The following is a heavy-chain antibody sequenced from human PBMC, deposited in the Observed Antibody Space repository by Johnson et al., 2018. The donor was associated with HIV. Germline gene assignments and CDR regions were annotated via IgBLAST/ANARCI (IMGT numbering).Heavy chain of an antibody. J-gene: IGHJ3*02. CDR3: TAEWWSYAFDI. D-gene: IGHD2-15*01. CDR2: IKRKSDGETT. Sequence: MLLVESGGGVVQPGGSLRLSCAASGFTFSDAWMSWVRQAPGKGLEWVGRIKRKSDGETTDYAAPVKGRFTISRDDSKTTLYLQMNSLKTEDTGVYFCTAEWWSYAFDIWGQGTMVTVSS. V-gene: IGHV3-15*01. CDR1: GFTFSDAW.